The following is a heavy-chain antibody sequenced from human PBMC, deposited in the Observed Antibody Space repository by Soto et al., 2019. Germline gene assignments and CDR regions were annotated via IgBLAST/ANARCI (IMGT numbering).Heavy chain of an antibody. V-gene: IGHV4-4*07. J-gene: IGHJ5*02. CDR2: IYATGTT. CDR1: GASISGYY. Sequence: SETLSLTCTVSGASISGYYWIWSRNSAGKGLEWIGRIYATGTTDYNPSLKRRVMMSVDTSKKQFSLKLRSVTAADTAVYYCVRDGTKTLRDWFDPWGQGISVTVSS. D-gene: IGHD1-1*01. CDR3: VRDGTKTLRDWFDP.